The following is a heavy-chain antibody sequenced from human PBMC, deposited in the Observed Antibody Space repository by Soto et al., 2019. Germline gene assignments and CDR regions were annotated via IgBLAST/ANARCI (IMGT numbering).Heavy chain of an antibody. Sequence: QLQLQESGPGLVKPSETLSLTCTVSGGSISSSSYYWGWIRQPPGKGLEWIGSIYYSGSTYYNPSLKSRVTISVDTSKNQFSLKLSSVTAADTAVYYCARQTGGIAARARFDYWGQGTLVTVSS. J-gene: IGHJ4*02. CDR1: GGSISSSSYY. CDR2: IYYSGST. V-gene: IGHV4-39*01. CDR3: ARQTGGIAARARFDY. D-gene: IGHD6-6*01.